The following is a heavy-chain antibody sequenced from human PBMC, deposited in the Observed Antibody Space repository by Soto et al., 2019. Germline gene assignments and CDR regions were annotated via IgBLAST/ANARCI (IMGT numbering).Heavy chain of an antibody. V-gene: IGHV1-18*01. Sequence: ASVKVSCKASGYTFTSYGISWVRQAPGQGLEWMGWISAYNGNTNYAQKLQGRVTMTTDTSTSTAYMELRSLRSGDTAVYYCASVRSLEPTGRYYYYGMDVWGQGTTVTVSS. J-gene: IGHJ6*02. CDR3: ASVRSLEPTGRYYYYGMDV. CDR1: GYTFTSYG. D-gene: IGHD1-1*01. CDR2: ISAYNGNT.